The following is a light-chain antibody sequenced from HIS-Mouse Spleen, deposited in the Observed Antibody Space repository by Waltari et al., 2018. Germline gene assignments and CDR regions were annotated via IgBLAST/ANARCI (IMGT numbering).Light chain of an antibody. J-gene: IGKJ2*01. Sequence: DIVMTQSPDSLAVSLGERATINCKSSQSVLYSSNNKNYLAWYQQKPGQPPKLLIYWASTRESGVPDRLSGSGSGTDFTLTISSLHAEDVAVYYCQQYYSTPYTFGQGTKLEIK. CDR3: QQYYSTPYT. CDR2: WAS. V-gene: IGKV4-1*01. CDR1: QSVLYSSNNKNY.